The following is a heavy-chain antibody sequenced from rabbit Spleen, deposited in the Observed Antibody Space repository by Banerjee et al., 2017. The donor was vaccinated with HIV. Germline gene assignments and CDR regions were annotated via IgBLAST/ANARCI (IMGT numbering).Heavy chain of an antibody. V-gene: IGHV1S40*01. CDR1: GFSFSSSYY. J-gene: IGHJ4*01. D-gene: IGHD2-1*01. Sequence: QSLEESGGDLVKPGASLTLTCTASGFSFSSSYYMCWVRQAPGQGLECIACIYGGSGGSTWYANWAKGQFTISKTSSTTVDLKMTSLTAADTATYFCARGSATMTMVITGFYLNLWGPGTLVTVS. CDR3: ARGSATMTMVITGFYLNL. CDR2: IYGGSGGST.